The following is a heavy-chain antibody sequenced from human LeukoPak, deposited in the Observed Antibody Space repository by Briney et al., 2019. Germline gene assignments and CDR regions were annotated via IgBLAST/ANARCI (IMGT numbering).Heavy chain of an antibody. CDR3: AELGITMIGGV. Sequence: GGSLRLSCAASGFTFSSYGMSWVRQAPGKGLEWVSAISGSGGSTYYADSVKGRFTISRDNAKNSLYLQMNSLRAEDTAVYYCAELGITMIGGVWGKGTTVTIPS. CDR1: GFTFSSYG. J-gene: IGHJ6*04. V-gene: IGHV3-23*01. CDR2: ISGSGGST. D-gene: IGHD3-10*02.